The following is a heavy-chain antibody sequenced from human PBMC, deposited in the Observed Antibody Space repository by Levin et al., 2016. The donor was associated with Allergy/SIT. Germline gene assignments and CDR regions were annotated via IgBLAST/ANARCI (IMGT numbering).Heavy chain of an antibody. Sequence: WIRQPPGKGLEWVSYISSSSSTIYYADSVKGRFTISRDNAKNSLYLQMNSLRDEDTAVYYCARDDFWGVIWGQGTMVTVSS. J-gene: IGHJ3*02. D-gene: IGHD3-16*01. CDR2: ISSSSSTI. V-gene: IGHV3-48*02. CDR3: ARDDFWGVI.